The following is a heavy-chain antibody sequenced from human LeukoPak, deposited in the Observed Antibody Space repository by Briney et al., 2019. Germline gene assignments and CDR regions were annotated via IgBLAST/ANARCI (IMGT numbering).Heavy chain of an antibody. CDR1: GFTFSVYS. V-gene: IGHV3-21*01. D-gene: IGHD3-22*01. CDR2: ISSSSGYI. CDR3: ARDGYYYDSSGYYSGLLDY. J-gene: IGHJ4*02. Sequence: GGSLRLSCAASGFTFSVYSVTWVRQAPGKGLEWVSSISSSSGYIYYADSLKGRFTISRDNAKNSLYLQMNSLRAEDTAVYYCARDGYYYDSSGYYSGLLDYWGQGTLVTVSS.